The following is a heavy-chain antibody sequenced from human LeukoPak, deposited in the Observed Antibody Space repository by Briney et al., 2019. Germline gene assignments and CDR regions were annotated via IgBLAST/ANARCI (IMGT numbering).Heavy chain of an antibody. D-gene: IGHD6-19*01. CDR2: IYYSGST. J-gene: IGHJ5*02. CDR1: GGSISSYY. V-gene: IGHV4-59*08. CDR3: AKRGYSSGWSYNWFDP. Sequence: SETLSLTCTVSGGSISSYYWSWIRQPPGKGLEWIGHIYYSGSTNYNPSLKSRVTISVDTSKNQFSLKLSSVTAADTAVYYCAKRGYSSGWSYNWFDPWGQGTLVTVSS.